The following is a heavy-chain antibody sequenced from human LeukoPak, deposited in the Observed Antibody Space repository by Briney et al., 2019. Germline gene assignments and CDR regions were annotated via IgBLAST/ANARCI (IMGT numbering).Heavy chain of an antibody. D-gene: IGHD2-2*01. V-gene: IGHV1-2*02. J-gene: IGHJ6*02. CDR2: INPNSGGT. CDR1: GYTFTGYY. Sequence: EASVKVSCKASGYTFTGYYMHWVRQAPGQGLEWMGWINPNSGGTNYAQKFQGRVTMTRDTSISTAYMEPSRLRSDDTAVYYCARDGVLGYCSSTSCYGWGDYYYYGMDVWGQGTTVTVSS. CDR3: ARDGVLGYCSSTSCYGWGDYYYYGMDV.